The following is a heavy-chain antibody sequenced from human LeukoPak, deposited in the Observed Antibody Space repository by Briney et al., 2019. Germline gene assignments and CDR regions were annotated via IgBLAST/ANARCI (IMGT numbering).Heavy chain of an antibody. CDR2: ISGSGDTT. D-gene: IGHD3-16*02. V-gene: IGHV3-23*01. Sequence: GGSLRLSCAASGFTFSSYDMHWVRQATGKGLEWVSGISGSGDTTSYADSVKGRFTISRDNSKNTLYLQMNSLRAEDTAVYYCAKVRLGEFSSIDYWGQGTLVTVSS. CDR3: AKVRLGEFSSIDY. CDR1: GFTFSSYD. J-gene: IGHJ4*02.